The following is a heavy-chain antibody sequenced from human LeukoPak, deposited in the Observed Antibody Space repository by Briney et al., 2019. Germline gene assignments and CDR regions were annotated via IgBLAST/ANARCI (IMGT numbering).Heavy chain of an antibody. J-gene: IGHJ4*02. Sequence: GGSLRLSCAASGFTFSDYWLTWVRQAPGKGLEWVANIKQDGSEKYYVDSVKSRFTISRDDVKGSLFLQMDSLGADDTAVYFCARGDRVGITTGHFDYWGQGALVTVSS. CDR3: ARGDRVGITTGHFDY. D-gene: IGHD2-21*01. V-gene: IGHV3-7*03. CDR1: GFTFSDYW. CDR2: IKQDGSEK.